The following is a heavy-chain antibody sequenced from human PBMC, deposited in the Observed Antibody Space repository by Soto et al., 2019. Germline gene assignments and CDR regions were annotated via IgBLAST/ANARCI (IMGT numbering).Heavy chain of an antibody. CDR2: IWNDGSKE. CDR3: SNEAGGY. CDR1: GFTFRIYA. J-gene: IGHJ4*02. V-gene: IGHV3-30*18. Sequence: QVHLVESRGGVVQPGRSLRLSCAASGFTFRIYAMHWVRQAPGKGLEWVAVIWNDGSKEYYADSVKGRFAIARDNSRNTLYLQMNSLRPDDTAIYYCSNEAGGYWGQGTLVTV. D-gene: IGHD3-10*01.